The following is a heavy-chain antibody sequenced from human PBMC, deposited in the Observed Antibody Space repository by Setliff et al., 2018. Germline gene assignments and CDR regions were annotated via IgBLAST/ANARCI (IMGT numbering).Heavy chain of an antibody. Sequence: LSLTCTVSGGSITSGRYYWGWIRQPPGQGLEWIASIHYSENTYYNPSLKTRVTISVDTSKNQFSLKVSSVTAADTAVYYCARAPPNRYSGSYEYFYMDVWGKGTTVTVSS. CDR2: IHYSENT. D-gene: IGHD1-26*01. CDR1: GGSITSGRYY. CDR3: ARAPPNRYSGSYEYFYMDV. J-gene: IGHJ6*03. V-gene: IGHV4-39*01.